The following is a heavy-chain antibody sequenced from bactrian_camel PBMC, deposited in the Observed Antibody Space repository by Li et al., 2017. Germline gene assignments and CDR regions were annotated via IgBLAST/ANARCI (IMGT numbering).Heavy chain of an antibody. Sequence: HVQLVESGGGLVQPGGSLKLSCTGSGLTFGSYYVSWVRQAPGKGLEWVSSIYTAGGRTYYADSVKGQFTMSQDNAKNTLFLQLNSLKTEDTAMYYCATDFRQHSDYAGLSWGQGTQVTVS. J-gene: IGHJ4*01. CDR2: IYTAGGRT. CDR3: ATDFRQHSDYAGLS. D-gene: IGHD4*01. CDR1: GLTFGSYY. V-gene: IGHV3-2*01.